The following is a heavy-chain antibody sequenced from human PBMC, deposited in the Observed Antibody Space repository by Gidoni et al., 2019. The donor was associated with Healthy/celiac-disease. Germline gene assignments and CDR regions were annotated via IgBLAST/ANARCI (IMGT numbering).Heavy chain of an antibody. CDR2: IYYSGST. Sequence: QVQLQESGTGLVKPSETLSLTCTVSGGSLSSYYWSWIRQPPGKGLEWIGYIYYSGSTNYNPSLKSRVTISVDTSKNQFSLKLSSVTAADTAVYYCARDLFPDSSGEDAFDIWGQGTMVTVSS. V-gene: IGHV4-59*01. J-gene: IGHJ3*02. CDR3: ARDLFPDSSGEDAFDI. D-gene: IGHD3-22*01. CDR1: GGSLSSYY.